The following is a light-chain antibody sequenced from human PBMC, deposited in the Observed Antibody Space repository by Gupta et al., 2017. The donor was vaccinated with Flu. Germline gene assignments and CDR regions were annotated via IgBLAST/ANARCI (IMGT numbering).Light chain of an antibody. CDR1: QGVSSS. V-gene: IGKV3-15*01. Sequence: EIVMPQSPATLSVSPGERATLSCRASQGVSSSLAWYQQKPGQAPRLLIYGASTSATGIPARFSGSGSGTEFTLTISSLQSEDFAVYYCQQYNEWHRSTLGHGTKMEIK. J-gene: IGKJ2*02. CDR3: QQYNEWHRST. CDR2: GAS.